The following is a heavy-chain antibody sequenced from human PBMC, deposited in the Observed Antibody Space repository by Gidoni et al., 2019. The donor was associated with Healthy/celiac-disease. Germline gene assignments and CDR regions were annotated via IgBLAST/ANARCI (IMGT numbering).Heavy chain of an antibody. J-gene: IGHJ4*02. V-gene: IGHV3-43*02. CDR3: AKDSDFWSGYYTLNPNFDY. CDR1: GFTFDDYA. D-gene: IGHD3-3*01. CDR2: ISGDGGST. Sequence: EVQLVESGGGVVQPGGSLRLSCAPSGFTFDDYAMHWVRQSPGKGLEWVSLISGDGGSTYYADSVKGRFTISRDNSKNSLYLQMNSLRTEDTALYYCAKDSDFWSGYYTLNPNFDYWGQGTLVTVSS.